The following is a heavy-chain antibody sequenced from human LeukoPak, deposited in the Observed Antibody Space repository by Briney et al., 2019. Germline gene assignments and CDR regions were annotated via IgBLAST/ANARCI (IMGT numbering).Heavy chain of an antibody. Sequence: PGGSLRLSCAASGFTFSDYYMSWIRQAPGEGLEWVSSISSSSSYIYYADSVKGRFTISRDNAKNSLYLQMNSLRAEDTAVYYCARAYSSSSDDAFDIWGQGTMVTVSS. CDR1: GFTFSDYY. V-gene: IGHV3-11*06. D-gene: IGHD6-6*01. CDR3: ARAYSSSSDDAFDI. CDR2: ISSSSSYI. J-gene: IGHJ3*02.